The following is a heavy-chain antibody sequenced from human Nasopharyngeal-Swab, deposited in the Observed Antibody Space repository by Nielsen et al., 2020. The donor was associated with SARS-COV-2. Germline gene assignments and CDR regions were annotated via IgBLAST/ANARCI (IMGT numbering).Heavy chain of an antibody. Sequence: SETLSLTCTVSGGSISSSTYYWAWIRQPPGKGLEWIGSIYYGGSTYYNPSPKSRVTISVDTSKNQFSLKLSSVTAADTAVYYCATLSSSWYEYYFDYWGQGTLVTVPS. CDR3: ATLSSSWYEYYFDY. CDR2: IYYGGST. J-gene: IGHJ4*02. CDR1: GGSISSSTYY. D-gene: IGHD6-13*01. V-gene: IGHV4-39*01.